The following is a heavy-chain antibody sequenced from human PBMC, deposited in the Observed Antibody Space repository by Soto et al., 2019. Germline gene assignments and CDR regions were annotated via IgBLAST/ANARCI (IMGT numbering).Heavy chain of an antibody. CDR2: INHTGGT. V-gene: IGHV4-34*01. J-gene: IGHJ5*02. CDR3: ATRITVFGLLIPPFDP. D-gene: IGHD3-3*01. Sequence: SETLSLTCAVYGGSVKGYYWNWIRQPPGKGVEGIGEINHTGGTHYSPALKSRVTMSVDTSKNQFSLRLSSVTAADTAIYYCATRITVFGLLIPPFDPWGQGT. CDR1: GGSVKGYY.